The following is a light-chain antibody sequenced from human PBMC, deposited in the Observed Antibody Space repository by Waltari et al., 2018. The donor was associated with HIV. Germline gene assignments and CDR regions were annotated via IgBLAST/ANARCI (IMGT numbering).Light chain of an antibody. CDR2: DVS. V-gene: IGLV2-14*01. CDR3: SSYTSSSTRV. Sequence: QSALTQPASVSGSPGQSLTISRTGTSSDVGVYNYVPWYQQHPGKAPKLIIYDVSNRPSGVSNRFSGSKSGNTASLTISGLQTEDEADYYCSSYTSSSTRVFGTGTKVTVL. CDR1: SSDVGVYNY. J-gene: IGLJ1*01.